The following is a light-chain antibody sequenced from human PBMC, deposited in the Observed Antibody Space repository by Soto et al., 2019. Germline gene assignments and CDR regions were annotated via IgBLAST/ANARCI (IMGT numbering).Light chain of an antibody. CDR2: DAS. Sequence: PAERATLPCRASQNVRTFLAWYQQKPGQANRLIISDASYRATGIQHRFSGSGSGTDFTLTIRSMQPEDVATYYCQKYNSAPWTLGKGKQVDIK. V-gene: IGKV3-11*01. J-gene: IGKJ1*01. CDR3: QKYNSAPWT. CDR1: QNVRTF.